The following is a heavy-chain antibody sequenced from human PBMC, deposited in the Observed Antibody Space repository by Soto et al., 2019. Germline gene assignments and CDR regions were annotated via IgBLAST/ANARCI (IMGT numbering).Heavy chain of an antibody. D-gene: IGHD1-1*01. CDR2: IYPSVSS. V-gene: IGHV4-38-2*02. Sequence: SETLSLTCSVSGFAISRGYYWSWVRQPPGKGLEWIGSIYPSVSSYHNPSLATRLRLSIDTSKNQFTLNLTSVTAADTALCFCAREKVGTTFFDNWGQGIQVTVSS. CDR3: AREKVGTTFFDN. J-gene: IGHJ4*02. CDR1: GFAISRGYY.